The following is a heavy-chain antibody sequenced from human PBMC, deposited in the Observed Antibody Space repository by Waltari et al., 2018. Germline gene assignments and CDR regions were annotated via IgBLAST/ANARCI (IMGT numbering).Heavy chain of an antibody. J-gene: IGHJ5*02. V-gene: IGHV4-39*01. Sequence: QLQLQESGPGLVKPSETLSLTCTVSGGSISSSSSYWGWIRQSPGKGLEWIGSIYYSGSTYYNPTLKRRVTISGDTSKNQFSLKLSSVTAADTAVYYCARHWKKSGYRFDPWGQGTLVTVSS. CDR3: ARHWKKSGYRFDP. D-gene: IGHD5-12*01. CDR1: GGSISSSSSY. CDR2: IYYSGST.